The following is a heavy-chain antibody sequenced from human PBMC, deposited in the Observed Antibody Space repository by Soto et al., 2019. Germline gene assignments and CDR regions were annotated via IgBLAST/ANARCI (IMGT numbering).Heavy chain of an antibody. CDR2: ISVSGGTS. V-gene: IGHV3-23*04. CDR1: GFIFSNYV. J-gene: IGHJ4*02. Sequence: EVQLVDSGGGLVQPGGSLRLSCAASGFIFSNYVMSWVRQAPGKGLEWVSSISVSGGTSYNADSLKGRFTISRDNSNNTLYLQMNSLRAEDTAIYYCAKRPRALLTFDYWGQGTLVTVSS. CDR3: AKRPRALLTFDY. D-gene: IGHD1-26*01.